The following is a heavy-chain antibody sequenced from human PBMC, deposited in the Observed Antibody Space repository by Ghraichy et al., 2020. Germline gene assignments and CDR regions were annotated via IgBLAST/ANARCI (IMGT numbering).Heavy chain of an antibody. J-gene: IGHJ6*02. CDR3: AKGGGAHYYYGMDV. D-gene: IGHD2-21*01. V-gene: IGHV3-9*01. CDR1: GFTFDDYA. CDR2: ISWNSGSI. Sequence: GGSLRLSCAASGFTFDDYAMHWVRQAPGKGLEWVSGISWNSGSIGYADSAKGRFTISRDNAKNSLYLQMNSLRAEDTALYYCAKGGGAHYYYGMDVWGQGTTVTVSS.